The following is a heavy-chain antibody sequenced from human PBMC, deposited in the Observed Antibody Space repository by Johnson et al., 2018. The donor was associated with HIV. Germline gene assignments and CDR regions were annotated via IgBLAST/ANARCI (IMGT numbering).Heavy chain of an antibody. Sequence: VQLVESGGGVVQPGRSLRLSCAASGFSFSSYAMHWVRQAPGKGLEWVALMSFDGSNKYYADSVKGRFTISRDNSKNTLYLQMNSLRAEDTAVYYCAKDKSGRYYDSSGYSLDDAFDIWGQGTMVTVSS. D-gene: IGHD3-22*01. J-gene: IGHJ3*02. CDR3: AKDKSGRYYDSSGYSLDDAFDI. CDR2: MSFDGSNK. V-gene: IGHV3-30*04. CDR1: GFSFSSYA.